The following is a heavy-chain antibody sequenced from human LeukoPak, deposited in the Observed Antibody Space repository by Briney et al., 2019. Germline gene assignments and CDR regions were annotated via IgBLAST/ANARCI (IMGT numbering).Heavy chain of an antibody. CDR2: VYYSGTT. CDR1: GGSISSGDHY. D-gene: IGHD3/OR15-3a*01. CDR3: ARHANGLYYGVDV. V-gene: IGHV4-30-4*01. J-gene: IGHJ6*02. Sequence: SETLSLTCTVSGGSISSGDHYGSWIRQPPGKGLEWIGYVYYSGTTYYNPSLKGRATISLDTSKKQFSLRLTSVTAADTAVYYCARHANGLYYGVDVWGQGTTVTVS.